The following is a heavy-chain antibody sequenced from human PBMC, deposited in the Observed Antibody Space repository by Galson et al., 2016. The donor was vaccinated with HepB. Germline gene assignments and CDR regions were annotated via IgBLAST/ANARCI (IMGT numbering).Heavy chain of an antibody. D-gene: IGHD4-17*01. V-gene: IGHV3-23*01. CDR2: LSGNGGAT. Sequence: LRLSCAASGFMFSNHAMSWVRQAPGKGLEWVSTLSGNGGATSYADSVQGRSTISRDNSKNTLYLQMDSLRAEDTAVYYCAKGAAVTMFNPATLFDYWGQGIMVTVSS. CDR3: AKGAAVTMFNPATLFDY. J-gene: IGHJ4*02. CDR1: GFMFSNHA.